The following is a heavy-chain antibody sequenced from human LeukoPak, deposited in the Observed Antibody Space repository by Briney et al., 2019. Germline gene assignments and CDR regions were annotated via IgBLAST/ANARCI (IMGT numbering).Heavy chain of an antibody. CDR1: GFPVSSNY. Sequence: PGGSLRLSCAASGFPVSSNYMRWVRQAPGKGLEGVSVIFRDDTTYYADSATCRCTVFRDDYKSTMYLQLNSRRDDDTAVYYCARAPYGVGFTAERDYWGQGTLVTVSS. CDR2: IFRDDTT. D-gene: IGHD3-22*01. CDR3: ARAPYGVGFTAERDY. V-gene: IGHV3-53*01. J-gene: IGHJ4*02.